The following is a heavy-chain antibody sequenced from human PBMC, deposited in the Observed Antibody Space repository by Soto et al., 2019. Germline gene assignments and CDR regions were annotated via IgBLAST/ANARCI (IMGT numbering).Heavy chain of an antibody. D-gene: IGHD2-15*01. CDR1: GGSFSGYY. CDR3: ARGYCSGGSCEKTAYYMDV. Sequence: PSETLSLTCAVYGGSFSGYYWSWIRQPPGKGLEWIGEINHSGSTNYNPSLKSRVTISVDTSKNQFSLKLSSVTAADTAVYYSARGYCSGGSCEKTAYYMDVWGKGTTVTVSS. J-gene: IGHJ6*03. CDR2: INHSGST. V-gene: IGHV4-34*01.